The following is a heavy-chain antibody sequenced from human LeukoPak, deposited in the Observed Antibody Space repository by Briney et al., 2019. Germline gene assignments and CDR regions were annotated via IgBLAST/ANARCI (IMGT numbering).Heavy chain of an antibody. Sequence: KSGGSLRLSCAASGFTFSSYSMNWVRQAPGKGLEWVSSISSSSSYIYYADSVKGRFTISRDNAKNSLYPQMNSLRAEDTAVYYCARDPVWGSHHDYWGQGTLVTVSS. CDR2: ISSSSSYI. CDR3: ARDPVWGSHHDY. D-gene: IGHD3-16*01. CDR1: GFTFSSYS. J-gene: IGHJ4*02. V-gene: IGHV3-21*01.